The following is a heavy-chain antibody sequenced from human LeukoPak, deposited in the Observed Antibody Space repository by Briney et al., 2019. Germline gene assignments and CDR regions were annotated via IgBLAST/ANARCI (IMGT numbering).Heavy chain of an antibody. CDR1: GYSINSGHY. D-gene: IGHD1-26*01. Sequence: SETLSLTCTVSGYSINSGHYWAWVRQPLGEGLEWVGSSFHCGSTYYNPSLKNQVSISLDTSKNQFSLNLNYVTAADTAVYYCARSSVNGTLYDFDHWGQGALVTVSS. V-gene: IGHV4-38-2*02. CDR2: SFHCGST. J-gene: IGHJ4*02. CDR3: ARSSVNGTLYDFDH.